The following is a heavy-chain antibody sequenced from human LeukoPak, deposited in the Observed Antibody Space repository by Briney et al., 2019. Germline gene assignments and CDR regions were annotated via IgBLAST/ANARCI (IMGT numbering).Heavy chain of an antibody. J-gene: IGHJ4*02. CDR1: GFTLSSYS. CDR3: ARSEQLVPEGSDY. D-gene: IGHD6-13*01. CDR2: ISSSSSTI. Sequence: QSGGSLRLSCAASGFTLSSYSMNWVRQAPGKGLEWVSYISSSSSTIYYADSVKGRFTISRDNAKNSLYLQMNSLRAEDTAVYYCARSEQLVPEGSDYWGQGTLVTVSS. V-gene: IGHV3-48*04.